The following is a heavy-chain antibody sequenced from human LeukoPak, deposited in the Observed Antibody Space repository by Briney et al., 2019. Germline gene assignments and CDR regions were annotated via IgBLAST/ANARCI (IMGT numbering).Heavy chain of an antibody. V-gene: IGHV3-30*04. D-gene: IGHD6-25*01. CDR3: AKIPLAAAFAYYFDY. CDR2: ISYDGANT. J-gene: IGHJ4*02. CDR1: GFTFSSYA. Sequence: GGSLRLSCAASGFTFSSYAMHWVRQTPGKGLEWVTVISYDGANTYYADSVKGRFTISRDNSKNTLYLQMNSLRAEDTAVYYCAKIPLAAAFAYYFDYWGQGTLVTVSS.